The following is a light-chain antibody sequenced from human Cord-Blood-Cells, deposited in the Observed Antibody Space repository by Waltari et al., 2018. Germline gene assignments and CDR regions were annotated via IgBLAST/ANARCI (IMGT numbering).Light chain of an antibody. V-gene: IGKV3-15*01. CDR2: GAA. J-gene: IGKJ2*01. Sequence: EIVMTQSPATLSVSPGERATRSCRASQSVSSNVTWYQQKPGQAPRLLISGAAPTATGIPARFSGSGSVTEFTLTISNLQSEEFAVYYCQQYNNWPPYTFGQGTKLEI. CDR3: QQYNNWPPYT. CDR1: QSVSSN.